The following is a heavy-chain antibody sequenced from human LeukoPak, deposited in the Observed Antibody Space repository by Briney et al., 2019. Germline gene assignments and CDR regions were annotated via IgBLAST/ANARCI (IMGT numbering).Heavy chain of an antibody. D-gene: IGHD4-23*01. CDR3: ARGGKATVVTM. Sequence: SETLSLTCTVSGGSINSYYWSWIRQPAGKGLAWIWRIYSSGSTNYNPSLKSRVSISVDTSKNQFSLTLTSVTSAYTAVYYCARGGKATVVTMWGQGILVTVSS. CDR1: GGSINSYY. CDR2: IYSSGST. V-gene: IGHV4-4*07. J-gene: IGHJ4*02.